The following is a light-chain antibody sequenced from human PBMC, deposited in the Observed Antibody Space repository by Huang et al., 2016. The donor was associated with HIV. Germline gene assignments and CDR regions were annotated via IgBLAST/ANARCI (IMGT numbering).Light chain of an antibody. Sequence: IVVTQSPDSLAVSLGERAAINCESSQSVLYSSNNNNYLAWYQQKPGQSPALIIYWASTRAPGVPDRFNGSGSGTEFTLTISSLQAEDVALYFCQQYFSTPLTFGGGTRVDIK. J-gene: IGKJ4*01. V-gene: IGKV4-1*01. CDR1: QSVLYSSNNNNY. CDR3: QQYFSTPLT. CDR2: WAS.